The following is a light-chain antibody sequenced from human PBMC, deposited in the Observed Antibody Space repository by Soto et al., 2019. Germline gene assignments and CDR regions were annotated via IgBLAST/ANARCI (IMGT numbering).Light chain of an antibody. J-gene: IGKJ4*01. CDR2: GAS. V-gene: IGKV3-15*01. Sequence: EIVMSLSPATLSVTTGERATLSCRASQSVSSNLAWYQQKPGQAPRLLIYGASTRATGIPARFSGSGSGTEFTLTICSLQSEDFVVYYCQEYILRPLTFCGGSIVE. CDR3: QEYILRPLT. CDR1: QSVSSN.